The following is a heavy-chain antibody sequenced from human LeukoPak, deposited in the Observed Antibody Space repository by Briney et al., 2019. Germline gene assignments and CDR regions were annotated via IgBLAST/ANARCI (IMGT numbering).Heavy chain of an antibody. CDR2: IDERGSGK. V-gene: IGHV3-7*01. D-gene: IGHD5-24*01. Sequence: GGSLRLSCAASGFLFNNYWMSWVRQAPGKGLEWVGNIDERGSGKWYVDSVKGRFTMSRDNAKNSLFLEMNSLRVVDTAVYYCARDRGDGYNYRSPFDSWGQGTLVTVSS. CDR1: GFLFNNYW. J-gene: IGHJ4*02. CDR3: ARDRGDGYNYRSPFDS.